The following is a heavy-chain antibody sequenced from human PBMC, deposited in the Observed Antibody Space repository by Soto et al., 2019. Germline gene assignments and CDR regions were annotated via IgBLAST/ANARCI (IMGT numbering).Heavy chain of an antibody. CDR2: IYPSGGST. J-gene: IGHJ4*02. Sequence: GASVKVSCKASGYTFASYYMHWVRQAPGQGPEWMGIIYPSGGSTRNAQKFQGRVTMTRDTSTSTVYMELSSLRSEDTAVYYCARDFSGPMDYWGRGTLVTVYS. CDR1: GYTFASYY. CDR3: ARDFSGPMDY. V-gene: IGHV1-46*01. D-gene: IGHD3-10*01.